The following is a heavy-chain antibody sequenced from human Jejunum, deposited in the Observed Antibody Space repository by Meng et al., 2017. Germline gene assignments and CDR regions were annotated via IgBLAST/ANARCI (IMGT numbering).Heavy chain of an antibody. Sequence: LRQSGRGTVQPGGSLYTSCAASGFTLCGSAMQWVRQVPGQGLECVGRSVGRCGAIDYATPVRGRFFNSRDDSKNTIYLEMSSLKTEDTAVYYCIWMTTTTTVDFWGPGTLVTVSS. CDR1: GFTLCGSA. D-gene: IGHD4-17*01. CDR2: SVGRCGAI. J-gene: IGHJ4*02. CDR3: IWMTTTTTVDF. V-gene: IGHV3-15*04.